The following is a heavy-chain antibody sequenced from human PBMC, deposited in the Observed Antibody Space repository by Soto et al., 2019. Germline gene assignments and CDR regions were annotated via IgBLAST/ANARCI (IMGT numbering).Heavy chain of an antibody. CDR2: IYYSGST. J-gene: IGHJ4*02. CDR3: ARRPGSGRYEFDY. Sequence: SETLSLTCTVSGGSISSYYWSWIRQPPGKGLEWIGYIYYSGSTNYNPSLKSRVTISVDTSKNQFSLKLSSVTAADTAVYYCARRPGSGRYEFDYWGQGTLVTVSS. D-gene: IGHD3-10*01. V-gene: IGHV4-59*01. CDR1: GGSISSYY.